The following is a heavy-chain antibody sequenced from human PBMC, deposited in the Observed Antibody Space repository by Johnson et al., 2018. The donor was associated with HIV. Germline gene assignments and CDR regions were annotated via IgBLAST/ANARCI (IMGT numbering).Heavy chain of an antibody. J-gene: IGHJ3*02. Sequence: VQLVESGGGLVKPGGSLRLACAASGLTVSSNYMSWVRQAPGKGLEWVSVIYSGGSPYYADFVKGRFTISRDNSKNTLYLQMNSLRAEDTAVYYCAVLCSGCADAFDMWGQGTMVTVS. CDR2: IYSGGSP. CDR3: AVLCSGCADAFDM. CDR1: GLTVSSNY. D-gene: IGHD3-16*01. V-gene: IGHV3-66*02.